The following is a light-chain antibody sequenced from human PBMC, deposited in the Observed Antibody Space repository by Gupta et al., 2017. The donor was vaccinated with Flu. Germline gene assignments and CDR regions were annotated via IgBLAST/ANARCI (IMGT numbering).Light chain of an antibody. V-gene: IGKV1-39*01. CDR1: QSVTNF. CDR2: AAS. Sequence: PYSLSASVGDRVTITCRASQSVTNFLNWYQQKPGKAPKLLIFAASILQGGVPSRFSGSGSGTEFTLTIDSLQPADFATYYCQQGYSTPQTFGRGTTVDI. J-gene: IGKJ1*01. CDR3: QQGYSTPQT.